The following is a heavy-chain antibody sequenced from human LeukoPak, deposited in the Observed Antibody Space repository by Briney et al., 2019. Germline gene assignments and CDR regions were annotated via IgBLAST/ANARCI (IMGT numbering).Heavy chain of an antibody. D-gene: IGHD3-10*01. CDR3: ARPGDSLGSYYNFGYYYGMDV. CDR2: INPNSGGT. V-gene: IGHV1-2*02. Sequence: GASVKVSCKASGYTFTGYYMHWVRQAPGQGLEWMGWINPNSGGTNYAQKFQGRVTMTRNTSISTAYMELSSLRSEDTAVYYCARPGDSLGSYYNFGYYYGMDVWGQGTTVTVSS. CDR1: GYTFTGYY. J-gene: IGHJ6*02.